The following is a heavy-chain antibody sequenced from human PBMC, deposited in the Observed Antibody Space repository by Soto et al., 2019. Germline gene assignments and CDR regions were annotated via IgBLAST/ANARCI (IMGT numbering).Heavy chain of an antibody. J-gene: IGHJ4*02. Sequence: SETLSLTCAVYGGSFSGYYWSWIRQPPGKGLEWIGEINHSGSTNYNPSLKSRVTISVATSKNQFSLKLSSVTAADTAVYYCARGQRYYDILTGYYAKSDFDYWGQGTLVTVSS. D-gene: IGHD3-9*01. CDR3: ARGQRYYDILTGYYAKSDFDY. CDR2: INHSGST. CDR1: GGSFSGYY. V-gene: IGHV4-34*01.